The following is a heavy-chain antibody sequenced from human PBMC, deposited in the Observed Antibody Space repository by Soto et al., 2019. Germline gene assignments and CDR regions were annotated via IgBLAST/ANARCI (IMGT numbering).Heavy chain of an antibody. CDR3: ERDWGIAAAGSDYYYGMDV. CDR2: INAGNGNT. V-gene: IGHV1-3*01. Sequence: QVQLVQSGAEVKKPGASVKVSCKASGYTFTSYAMYWVRQAPGQRLEWMGWINAGNGNTKYSQKFQGRVTITRDTAASKAYMEMSSLRSEDTAVYYCERDWGIAAAGSDYYYGMDVWGQGTTVTVSS. J-gene: IGHJ6*02. CDR1: GYTFTSYA. D-gene: IGHD6-13*01.